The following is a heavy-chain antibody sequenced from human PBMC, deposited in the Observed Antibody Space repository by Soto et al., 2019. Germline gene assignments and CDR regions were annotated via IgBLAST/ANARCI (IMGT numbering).Heavy chain of an antibody. CDR3: ARDYGGSSGWFDP. CDR1: GYSFDKNG. J-gene: IGHJ5*02. V-gene: IGHV1-18*01. D-gene: IGHD2-15*01. Sequence: ASVKVSCKGSGYSFDKNGISWVRQAPGQGLEWMAWISGDTGHTNYAQNFQGRLSVTTVTSTRAAYMELRSLTSEDTAVYYCARDYGGSSGWFDPWGQGTLVTVSS. CDR2: ISGDTGHT.